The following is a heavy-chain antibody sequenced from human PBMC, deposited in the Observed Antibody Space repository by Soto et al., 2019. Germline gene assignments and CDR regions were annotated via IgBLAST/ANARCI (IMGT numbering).Heavy chain of an antibody. CDR3: MRHRDTIWDAFDI. V-gene: IGHV4-39*01. CDR2: IYYSGST. J-gene: IGHJ3*02. Sequence: QLQLQESGPGLVKPSETLSLTCTVSGGSISSSNSYWGWIRQSPGKGLEWIGTIYYSGSTYYNPSLTSRVTVSLDTSNNHFSLKLTSVTAADTAVYYCMRHRDTIWDAFDIWGQGTMVTASS. D-gene: IGHD5-18*01. CDR1: GGSISSSNSY.